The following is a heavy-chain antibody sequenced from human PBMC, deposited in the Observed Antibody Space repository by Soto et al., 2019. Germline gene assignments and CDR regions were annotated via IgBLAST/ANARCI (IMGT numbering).Heavy chain of an antibody. CDR1: GFSVSSYF. CDR3: ARAPTDDWYFEL. Sequence: EVQLVESGGGLVQPGGSLRLSCAASGFSVSSYFMTWVRQAPGKGLERASVIYTGGSTYYSDSVKGRFSVSRDNSKNTLYLPMDSLRVEDTAVYYCARAPTDDWYFELWGRGTRVIVSS. D-gene: IGHD2-21*02. V-gene: IGHV3-66*01. J-gene: IGHJ2*01. CDR2: IYTGGST.